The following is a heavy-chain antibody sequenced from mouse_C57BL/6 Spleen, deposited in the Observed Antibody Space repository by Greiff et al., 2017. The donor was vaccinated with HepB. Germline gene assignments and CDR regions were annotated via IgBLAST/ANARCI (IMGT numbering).Heavy chain of an antibody. J-gene: IGHJ1*03. CDR3: TLYGSRLYWYFDV. CDR1: GFTFSSYA. D-gene: IGHD1-1*01. V-gene: IGHV5-9-1*02. CDR2: ISSGGDYI. Sequence: EVQRVESGEGLVKPGGSLKLSCAASGFTFSSYAMSWVRQTPEKRLEWVAYISSGGDYIYYADTVKGRFTISRDNARNTLYLQMSSLKSEDTAMYYCTLYGSRLYWYFDVWGTGTTVTVSS.